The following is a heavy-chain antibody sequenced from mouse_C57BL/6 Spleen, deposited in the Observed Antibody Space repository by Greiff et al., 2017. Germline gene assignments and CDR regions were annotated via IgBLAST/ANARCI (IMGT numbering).Heavy chain of an antibody. D-gene: IGHD3-2*02. J-gene: IGHJ3*01. CDR2: IDPNSGGT. CDR3: ALDSSGYAFAY. Sequence: VQLHQPGAELVKPGASVKLSCKASGYTFTSYWMHWVKQRPGRGLEWIRRIDPNSGGTKYNEKFKSKATLTVDKPSSTAYMQLSSLTSEDSAVYYCALDSSGYAFAYWGQGTLVTVSA. V-gene: IGHV1-72*01. CDR1: GYTFTSYW.